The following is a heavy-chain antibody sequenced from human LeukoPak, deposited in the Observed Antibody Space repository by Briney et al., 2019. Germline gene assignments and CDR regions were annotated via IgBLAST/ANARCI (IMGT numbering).Heavy chain of an antibody. Sequence: SETLSLSCTVSGGSISSSSPYWGWIRQPPGKGLEWIGTLSHSGSTYYNPSLKSRITISVDTSKSQFSLRLSSVTAADTALYYCARHIQGANVCDYWGQGTLVTVPS. V-gene: IGHV4-39*01. D-gene: IGHD2-21*01. CDR1: GGSISSSSPY. CDR2: LSHSGST. CDR3: ARHIQGANVCDY. J-gene: IGHJ4*02.